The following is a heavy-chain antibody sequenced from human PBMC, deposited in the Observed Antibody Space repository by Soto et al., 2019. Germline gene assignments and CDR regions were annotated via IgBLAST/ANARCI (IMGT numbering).Heavy chain of an antibody. J-gene: IGHJ4*02. V-gene: IGHV4-59*11. CDR2: ISYSGST. CDR3: ARADPDASVGY. Sequence: SETLSLTCTVSGGSMSSHYWTWLRQPPGKGLEWIGYISYSGSTYYNPSLKSRVTISADTSRNQFSLKLSSVIAADTAVYYCARADPDASVGYWGQGTLVTVPQ. D-gene: IGHD3-16*01. CDR1: GGSMSSHY.